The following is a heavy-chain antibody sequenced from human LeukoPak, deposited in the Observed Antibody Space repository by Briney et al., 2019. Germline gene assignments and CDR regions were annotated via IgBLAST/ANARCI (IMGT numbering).Heavy chain of an antibody. D-gene: IGHD3-3*01. CDR2: INHSGRN. Sequence: SETLSLTCAVYGGSLSGYYWSWVRQRPGKGLEWIGEINHSGRNNYNPSLTSRGTISVDTTKKQCSLRLSSVTAAHTAVYYCARGVRYYDFWSGYLYYWGQGTLVTVSS. CDR3: ARGVRYYDFWSGYLYY. CDR1: GGSLSGYY. J-gene: IGHJ4*02. V-gene: IGHV4-34*01.